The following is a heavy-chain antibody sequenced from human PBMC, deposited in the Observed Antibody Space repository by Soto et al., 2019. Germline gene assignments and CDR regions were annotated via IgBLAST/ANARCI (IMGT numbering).Heavy chain of an antibody. J-gene: IGHJ3*02. D-gene: IGHD3-9*01. CDR1: GYTFTSYG. CDR3: AREVVPRYYNSLTGYGDAFDI. V-gene: IGHV1-18*01. Sequence: GASVKVSCKASGYTFTSYGISWVRQAPGQGLEWMGWISAYNGNTNYAQKLQGRVTMTTDTSTSTAYMELRSLRSDDTAVYYCAREVVPRYYNSLTGYGDAFDIWGQGTMVTVSS. CDR2: ISAYNGNT.